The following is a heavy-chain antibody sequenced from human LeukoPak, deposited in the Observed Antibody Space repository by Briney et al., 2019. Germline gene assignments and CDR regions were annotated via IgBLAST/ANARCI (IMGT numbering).Heavy chain of an antibody. J-gene: IGHJ3*02. Sequence: RGGSLRLSCAASGFTFDDYALHWVRQAPGKGLEWVSGISWNSGSIGYADSVKGRFTISRDNAKSSLYLQMNGLRAEDTALYYCAKADSSGYYLDAFDIWGQGTMVTVSS. V-gene: IGHV3-9*01. CDR3: AKADSSGYYLDAFDI. D-gene: IGHD3-22*01. CDR2: ISWNSGSI. CDR1: GFTFDDYA.